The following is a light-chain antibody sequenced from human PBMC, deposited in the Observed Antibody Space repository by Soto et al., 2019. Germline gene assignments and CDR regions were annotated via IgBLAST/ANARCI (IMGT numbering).Light chain of an antibody. V-gene: IGLV3-1*01. Sequence: SYELTQPPSVSVSPGQTASITCSGDKLGDKYACWYQQKPGQSPVLVIYQDSKRPSGIPERFSGSNSGNTATLTISGTQAIDEADYYCQAWDISTVVFGGGTKLT. CDR1: KLGDKY. CDR2: QDS. J-gene: IGLJ2*01. CDR3: QAWDISTVV.